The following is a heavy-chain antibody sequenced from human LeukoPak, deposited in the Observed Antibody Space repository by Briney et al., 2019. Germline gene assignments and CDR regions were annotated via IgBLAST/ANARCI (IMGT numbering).Heavy chain of an antibody. Sequence: CAXXXGSXSGYYXXWIRQPPGKGLEXIGEINHSGSTNYNPSLKRRVTISVDKSKKKFSLKLSSVTAADTAVYYCARYSSSWSFGYYYYYMDVWGKGTTVTVSS. V-gene: IGHV4-34*01. CDR1: XGSXSGYY. CDR3: ARYSSSWSFGYYYYYMDV. D-gene: IGHD6-13*01. J-gene: IGHJ6*03. CDR2: INHSGST.